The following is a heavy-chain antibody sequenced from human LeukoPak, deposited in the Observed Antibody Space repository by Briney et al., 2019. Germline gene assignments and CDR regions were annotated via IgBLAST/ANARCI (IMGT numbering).Heavy chain of an antibody. Sequence: PSETLSLTCIVSGGSISSYYWSWIRQPPGKGLEWIGYISYSGSTNYNPSLKSRVTISVDTSKNQFSLKLSSVTAADTGVYYCATNKEYYYGMDVWGQGTRVTVSS. CDR3: ATNKEYYYGMDV. CDR1: GGSISSYY. J-gene: IGHJ6*02. CDR2: ISYSGST. V-gene: IGHV4-59*08. D-gene: IGHD1/OR15-1a*01.